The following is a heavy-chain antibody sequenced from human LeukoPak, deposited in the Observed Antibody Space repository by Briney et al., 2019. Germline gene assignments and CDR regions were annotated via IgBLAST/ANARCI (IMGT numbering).Heavy chain of an antibody. D-gene: IGHD2-2*01. CDR2: INHSGST. V-gene: IGHV4-34*01. Sequence: SETLSLTCAVYGGSFSGYYWSWIRQPPGKGLEWIGEINHSGSTNYNPSLKSRVTISVDTSKNQFSLKLSSVTAADTAVYYCARDIYCSSTRCYDYYYYYGMDVWGQGTTVTVSS. J-gene: IGHJ6*02. CDR3: ARDIYCSSTRCYDYYYYYGMDV. CDR1: GGSFSGYY.